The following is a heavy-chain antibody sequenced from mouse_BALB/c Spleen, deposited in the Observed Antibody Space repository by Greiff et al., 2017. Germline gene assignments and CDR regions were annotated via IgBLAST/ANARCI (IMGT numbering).Heavy chain of an antibody. CDR1: GYSITSDYA. Sequence: EVQGVESGPGLVKPSQSLSLTCTVTGYSITSDYAWNWIRQFPGNKLEWMGYISYSGSTSYNPSLKSRISITRDTSKNQFFLQLNSVTTEDTATYYCARKRSYAMDYWGQGTSVTVSS. CDR2: ISYSGST. J-gene: IGHJ4*01. V-gene: IGHV3-2*02. CDR3: ARKRSYAMDY.